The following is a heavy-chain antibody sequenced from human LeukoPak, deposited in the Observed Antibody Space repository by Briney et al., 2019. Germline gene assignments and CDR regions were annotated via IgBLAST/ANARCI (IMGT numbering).Heavy chain of an antibody. Sequence: GGSLRLSCAVSGFTFSSYSMNWVRQAPGKGLEWVPSFSGSSSYIYYADSVKGRFTISRDNAKTSLYLQMNSLRAEDTAVYYCARIRGAAAPFDYWGQGTLVTVSS. V-gene: IGHV3-21*01. CDR3: ARIRGAAAPFDY. CDR2: FSGSSSYI. CDR1: GFTFSSYS. J-gene: IGHJ4*02. D-gene: IGHD6-13*01.